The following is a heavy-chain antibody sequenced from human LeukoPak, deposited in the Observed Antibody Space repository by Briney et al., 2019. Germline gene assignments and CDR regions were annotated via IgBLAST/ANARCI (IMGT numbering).Heavy chain of an antibody. CDR1: GFTFSSYA. CDR3: AKDRPNDYGDYDAFDI. V-gene: IGHV3-23*01. Sequence: GGSLRLSCAASGFTFSSYAMSWVRQAPGKGLEWVSAISGSGGSTYYADSVKGRFTISRDNSKNTLYLQMNSLRAEDTAVYYCAKDRPNDYGDYDAFDIWGQGTMVTVSS. CDR2: ISGSGGST. J-gene: IGHJ3*02. D-gene: IGHD4-17*01.